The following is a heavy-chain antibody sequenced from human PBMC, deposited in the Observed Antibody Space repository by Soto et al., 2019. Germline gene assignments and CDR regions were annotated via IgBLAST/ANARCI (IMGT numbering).Heavy chain of an antibody. CDR3: ARGHFRYFDWLYGGDWFDP. CDR2: INHSGST. CDR1: GGSFSGYY. Sequence: QVQLQQWGAGLLKPSETLSLTCAVYGGSFSGYYWSWIRQPPGKGLEWIGEINHSGSTNYNPSLKSRVTISVDTSKNQFSLKLSSVTAADTAVYYCARGHFRYFDWLYGGDWFDPWGQGTLVTVSS. J-gene: IGHJ5*02. V-gene: IGHV4-34*01. D-gene: IGHD3-9*01.